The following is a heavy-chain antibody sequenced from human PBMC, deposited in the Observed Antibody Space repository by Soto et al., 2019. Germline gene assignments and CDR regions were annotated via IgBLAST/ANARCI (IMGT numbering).Heavy chain of an antibody. V-gene: IGHV3-33*01. CDR3: AREDIVVVPAAIRYYYYGMDV. CDR2: IWYDGSNK. J-gene: IGHJ6*02. Sequence: GGSLRLSCAASGFTFSSYGVHWVRQAPGKGLEWVAVIWYDGSNKYYADSVKGRFTISRDNSKNTLYLQMNSLRAEDTAVYYCAREDIVVVPAAIRYYYYGMDVWGQGTTVTVSS. CDR1: GFTFSSYG. D-gene: IGHD2-2*02.